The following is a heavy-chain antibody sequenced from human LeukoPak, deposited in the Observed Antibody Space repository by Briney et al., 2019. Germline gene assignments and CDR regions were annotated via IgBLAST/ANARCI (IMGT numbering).Heavy chain of an antibody. Sequence: ASVKVSCKASGYTFTSYGISWVRQAPGQGLEWMGWISAYNGNTNYAQKLQGRVTMTTDTSTSTAYMELRSLRPDDTAVYYCARSPIHDIVVVPAAIAGDYSNYPPYYMDVWGKGTTVTVSS. V-gene: IGHV1-18*01. CDR1: GYTFTSYG. J-gene: IGHJ6*03. CDR3: ARSPIHDIVVVPAAIAGDYSNYPPYYMDV. CDR2: ISAYNGNT. D-gene: IGHD2-2*02.